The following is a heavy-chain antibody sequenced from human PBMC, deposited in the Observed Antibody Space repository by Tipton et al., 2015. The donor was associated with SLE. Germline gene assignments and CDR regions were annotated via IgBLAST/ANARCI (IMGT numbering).Heavy chain of an antibody. CDR1: GGSISSHY. V-gene: IGHV4-34*01. D-gene: IGHD6-19*01. CDR2: INHSGST. CDR3: ARDAVAGYDAFDI. Sequence: TLSLTCTVSGGSISSHYWSWIRQPPGKGLEWIGEINHSGSTNYNPSLKSRVTISVDTSKNQFSLKLSSVTAADTAVYYCARDAVAGYDAFDIWGQGTMVTVSS. J-gene: IGHJ3*02.